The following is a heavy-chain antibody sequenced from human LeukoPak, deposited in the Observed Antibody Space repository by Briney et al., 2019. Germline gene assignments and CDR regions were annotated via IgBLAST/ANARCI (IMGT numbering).Heavy chain of an antibody. J-gene: IGHJ4*01. D-gene: IGHD2-21*02. CDR3: ARELPREVTLDY. CDR1: GFTFISYG. CDR2: INTDGSST. Sequence: GGSLRLSCAVSGFTFISYGMQWVRQAPGKGLAWVSRINTDGSSTTYADPVKGRFTISRDNAKNTLYLQMNSLRAEDTAVYYCARELPREVTLDYWGQGTLVTVSS. V-gene: IGHV3-74*01.